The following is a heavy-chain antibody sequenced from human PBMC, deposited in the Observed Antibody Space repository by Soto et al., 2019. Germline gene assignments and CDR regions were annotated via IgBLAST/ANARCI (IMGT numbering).Heavy chain of an antibody. Sequence: SETLSLTCTVSGGSISSGDYYWSWICQPPGKDLEWIGYIYYSGSTYYNPSLKSRVTISVDTSKNQFSLKLSSVTAADTAVYYCARVIIFSGDDSFDIWGQGTMFTVAS. V-gene: IGHV4-30-4*01. D-gene: IGHD2-15*01. CDR1: GGSISSGDYY. J-gene: IGHJ3*02. CDR3: ARVIIFSGDDSFDI. CDR2: IYYSGST.